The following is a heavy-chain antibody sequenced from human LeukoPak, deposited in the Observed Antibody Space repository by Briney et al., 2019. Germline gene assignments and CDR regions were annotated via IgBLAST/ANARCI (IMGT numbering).Heavy chain of an antibody. CDR3: ARDYVGYGMDV. CDR1: GGSISSGGYY. Sequence: SETLSLTCTVSGGSISSGGYYWSWIRQHPGKGLEWIGCIYYSGTTYYHPSLTSRVAISVDTSKNQFSLKLSSVTAADTAVYYCARDYVGYGMDVWGQGTTVTVSS. V-gene: IGHV4-31*03. J-gene: IGHJ6*02. D-gene: IGHD4-23*01. CDR2: IYYSGTT.